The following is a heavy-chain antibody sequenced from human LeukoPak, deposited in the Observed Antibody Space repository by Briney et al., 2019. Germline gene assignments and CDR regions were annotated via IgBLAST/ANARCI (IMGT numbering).Heavy chain of an antibody. D-gene: IGHD3-3*01. Sequence: PGGSLRLSCAASGFTFSIYAMNWVRQAPGKGLEWVSAMSGSGETTYYADSVKGRFTISRDNSKNTLFLQMSSLRAEDTAVYYCASSGHYGYWGQGTLVTVSS. CDR2: MSGSGETT. V-gene: IGHV3-23*01. CDR3: ASSGHYGY. CDR1: GFTFSIYA. J-gene: IGHJ4*02.